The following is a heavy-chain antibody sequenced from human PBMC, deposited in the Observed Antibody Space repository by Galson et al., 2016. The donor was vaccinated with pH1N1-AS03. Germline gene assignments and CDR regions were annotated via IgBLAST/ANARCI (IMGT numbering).Heavy chain of an antibody. Sequence: SLRLSCAASGFTFRSYAMKWVRQAPGQGLEWVSYISSGGSTFHYADFARGRFTISRDNAQNSLHLQMNSLRAVDTAVYYCVRENGFFDYWGQGRLVTVSS. CDR3: VRENGFFDY. CDR1: GFTFRSYA. D-gene: IGHD2-8*01. CDR2: ISSGGSTF. V-gene: IGHV3-48*03. J-gene: IGHJ4*01.